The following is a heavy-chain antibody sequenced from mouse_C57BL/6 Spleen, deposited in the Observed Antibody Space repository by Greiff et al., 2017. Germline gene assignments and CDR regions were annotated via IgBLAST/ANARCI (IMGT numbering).Heavy chain of an antibody. CDR2: ISSGGDYI. D-gene: IGHD2-4*01. V-gene: IGHV5-9-1*02. J-gene: IGHJ2*01. CDR1: GFTFSSYA. Sequence: EVMLVESGEGLVKPGGSLKLSCAASGFTFSSYAMSWVRQTPEKRLEWVAYISSGGDYIYYADTVKGRFTISRDNARNTLYLQMSSLKSEDTAMYYCTRGYDYDVETLYFDYWGKGTTLTVSS. CDR3: TRGYDYDVETLYFDY.